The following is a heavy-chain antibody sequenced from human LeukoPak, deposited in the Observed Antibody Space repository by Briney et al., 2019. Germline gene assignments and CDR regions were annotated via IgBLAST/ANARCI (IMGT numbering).Heavy chain of an antibody. CDR2: IYSSGST. CDR3: ARDARYSYDR. Sequence: SETLSLTCTVSGGSISSYYWSWIRQPPGRGLEWIGYIYSSGSTNYNPSLKSRVTISVDTSKNQFSLKLRFVTAADTAVYYCARDARYSYDRWGQGTLVTVSS. CDR1: GGSISSYY. D-gene: IGHD5-18*01. J-gene: IGHJ5*02. V-gene: IGHV4-59*01.